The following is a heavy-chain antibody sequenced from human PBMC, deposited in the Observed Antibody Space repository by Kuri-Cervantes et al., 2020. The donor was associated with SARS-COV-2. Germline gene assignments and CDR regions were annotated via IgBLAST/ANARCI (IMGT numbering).Heavy chain of an antibody. V-gene: IGHV3-64*01. Sequence: GESLKISCAASGFTFSSYSMNWVRQAPGKGLEYVSAISSNGGSTYYANSVKGRFTISRDNSKNTLYLQMGSLRAEDMAVYYCARGSIVVVIANLDIWGQGTMVTVSS. CDR1: GFTFSSYS. CDR3: ARGSIVVVIANLDI. D-gene: IGHD2-21*01. CDR2: ISSNGGST. J-gene: IGHJ3*02.